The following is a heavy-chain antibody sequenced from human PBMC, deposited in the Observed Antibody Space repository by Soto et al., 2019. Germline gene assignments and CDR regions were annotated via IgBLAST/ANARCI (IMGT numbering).Heavy chain of an antibody. CDR3: ARDGRFSYHHYGMDV. V-gene: IGHV3-33*01. D-gene: IGHD3-10*01. CDR1: GFTFSSYG. CDR2: IWYDGSNK. Sequence: PGGSLRLSCAASGFTFSSYGMHWVRQAPGKGLEWVAVIWYDGSNKYYADSVKGRFTISRDNSKNTLYLQMNSLRAEDTAVYYCARDGRFSYHHYGMDVWGQGTTVTVS. J-gene: IGHJ6*02.